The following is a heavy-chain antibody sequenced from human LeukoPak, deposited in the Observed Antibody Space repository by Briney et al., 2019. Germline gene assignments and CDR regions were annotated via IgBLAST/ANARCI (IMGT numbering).Heavy chain of an antibody. CDR3: ARGPGPEEGTHYYYMDV. D-gene: IGHD1-14*01. Sequence: ASVKVSCKVSGYTLTELSMHWVRQAPGKGLEWMGGFDPEDGETIYAQKFQGRVTMTEDTSTDTAYMELSSLRSEDTAVYYCARGPGPEEGTHYYYMDVWGKGTTVTVSS. V-gene: IGHV1-24*01. CDR1: GYTLTELS. CDR2: FDPEDGET. J-gene: IGHJ6*03.